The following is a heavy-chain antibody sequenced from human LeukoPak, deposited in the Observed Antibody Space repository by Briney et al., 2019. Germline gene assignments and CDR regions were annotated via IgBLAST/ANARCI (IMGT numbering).Heavy chain of an antibody. CDR1: GGSISSGTYY. Sequence: SETLPLTCTVSGGSISSGTYYWSWIRQPAGKGLEWIGRIYTSGTTNYNPSLKSRVTISVDTSKNQFSLKLSSVTAADTAVYYCARGIYCSSTSCYYYYYYMDVWGKGTTVTVSS. D-gene: IGHD2-2*01. CDR2: IYTSGTT. V-gene: IGHV4-61*02. CDR3: ARGIYCSSTSCYYYYYYMDV. J-gene: IGHJ6*03.